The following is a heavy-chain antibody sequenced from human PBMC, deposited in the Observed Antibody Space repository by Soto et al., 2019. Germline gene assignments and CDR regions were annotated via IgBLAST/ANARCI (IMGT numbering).Heavy chain of an antibody. V-gene: IGHV3-72*01. CDR3: ARDSNGDYLFDY. CDR2: TRNKANSYTT. Sequence: EVQLVESGGGLVQPGGSLRLSCAASGFTFSDHYMDWVRQAPGKGLEWVGRTRNKANSYTTEYAASVKGRFTISRDDSKNSLYLQMNSLKTEDTAVYYWARDSNGDYLFDYWGQGTLVTVSS. CDR1: GFTFSDHY. J-gene: IGHJ4*02. D-gene: IGHD4-17*01.